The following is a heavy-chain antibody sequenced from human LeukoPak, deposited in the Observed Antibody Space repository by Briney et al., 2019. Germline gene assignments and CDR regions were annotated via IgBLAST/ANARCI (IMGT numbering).Heavy chain of an antibody. J-gene: IGHJ3*02. Sequence: ASVKVSCKASGYTFTSYDINWVRQATGQGLEWMGWMNPNSGNTGYAQKFQGRVTMTRNTSISTAYMELSSLRSEDTAVYYCARVMPNCYDSSLWAFDIWGQGTMVTVSS. V-gene: IGHV1-8*01. CDR1: GYTFTSYD. CDR2: MNPNSGNT. CDR3: ARVMPNCYDSSLWAFDI. D-gene: IGHD3-22*01.